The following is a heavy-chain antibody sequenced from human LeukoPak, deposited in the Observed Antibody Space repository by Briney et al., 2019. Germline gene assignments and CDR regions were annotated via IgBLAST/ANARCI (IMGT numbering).Heavy chain of an antibody. CDR2: IRGDGSRQ. V-gene: IGHV3-7*01. D-gene: IGHD3-22*01. CDR1: GFTFSNYW. Sequence: PGGSLRLSCAASGFTFSNYWMVWVRQAPGEGLEWVANIRGDGSRQYYLDSVKGRFTISRDNAKNLLYLQMSSLRADDTAVYYCVRDANYHDGSNYYDVLDIWGQGTMVTVSS. J-gene: IGHJ3*02. CDR3: VRDANYHDGSNYYDVLDI.